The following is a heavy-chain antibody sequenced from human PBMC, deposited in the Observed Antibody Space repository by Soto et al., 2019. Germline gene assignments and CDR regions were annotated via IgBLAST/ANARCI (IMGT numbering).Heavy chain of an antibody. V-gene: IGHV1-3*01. CDR2: INAGNGNT. Sequence: ASVKGSCKASGYTFTSYSMHWVRPAPGQRLEWLGWINAGNGNTKYSQNFQVRVTITRDTSASTAYMELSSLRSEDTAVYFCARGRSASAYDASDIWGQGTVVTVSS. CDR1: GYTFTSYS. D-gene: IGHD3-3*01. J-gene: IGHJ3*02. CDR3: ARGRSASAYDASDI.